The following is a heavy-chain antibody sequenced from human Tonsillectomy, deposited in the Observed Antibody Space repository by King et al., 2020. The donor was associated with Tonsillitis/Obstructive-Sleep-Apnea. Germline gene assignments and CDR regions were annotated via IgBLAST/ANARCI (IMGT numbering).Heavy chain of an antibody. V-gene: IGHV1-18*01. Sequence: VQLVESGAEVKKPGASVKVPCKASGYTFTNYGISWVRQAPGQGLEWMGWISAYNGNTNSAQKLQGRVTMTTDASTSTAYMELRSLRSDDTAVYYCARDSMSHYFDSSAYYTFDYWGQGTLVTVSS. D-gene: IGHD3-22*01. CDR3: ARDSMSHYFDSSAYYTFDY. CDR1: GYTFTNYG. J-gene: IGHJ4*02. CDR2: ISAYNGNT.